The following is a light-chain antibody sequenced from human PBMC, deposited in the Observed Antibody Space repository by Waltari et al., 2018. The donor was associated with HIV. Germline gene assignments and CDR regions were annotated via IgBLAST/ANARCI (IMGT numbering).Light chain of an antibody. J-gene: IGLJ3*02. CDR3: QAWDSTTRV. Sequence: YEVTQPPSLSVSPGQTASITCSGDKLGEKYACWYQQKPGQSPILFIYADTKRPPGIPDRFSASNSVNTATLTITGTQAMDEADYYCQAWDSTTRVFGGGTKLTVL. V-gene: IGLV3-1*01. CDR1: KLGEKY. CDR2: ADT.